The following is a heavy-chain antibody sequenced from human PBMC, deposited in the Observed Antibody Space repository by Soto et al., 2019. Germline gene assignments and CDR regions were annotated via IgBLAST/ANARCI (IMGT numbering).Heavy chain of an antibody. Sequence: QVQLVQSGAELRKPGSSVKVSCKASGGTFSDSTINWVRQAPGQRLEWMGGIIPIFDTANYAEKFQGIVTITADESTSTSFMEVSSLRSEDTAVYYCARNGTLTGYSYGMDVWDQGTMVTVSS. D-gene: IGHD1-1*01. V-gene: IGHV1-69*01. CDR1: GGTFSDST. CDR3: ARNGTLTGYSYGMDV. CDR2: IIPIFDTA. J-gene: IGHJ6*02.